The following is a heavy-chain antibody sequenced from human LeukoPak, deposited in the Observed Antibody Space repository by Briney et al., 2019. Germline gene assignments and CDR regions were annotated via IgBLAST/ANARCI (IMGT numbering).Heavy chain of an antibody. CDR3: ARGPGTLSFYYYYGMDV. V-gene: IGHV3-23*01. J-gene: IGHJ6*02. CDR2: ISESGSGT. D-gene: IGHD3-16*02. Sequence: PGGSLRLSCAVSGLTFSRYAMSWVRQAPGKGLEWVSAISESGSGTYYADSVKGRFTISRDNSKDTLSLQMNSLRAEDAAVYYCARGPGTLSFYYYYGMDVWGQGTTVTVSS. CDR1: GLTFSRYA.